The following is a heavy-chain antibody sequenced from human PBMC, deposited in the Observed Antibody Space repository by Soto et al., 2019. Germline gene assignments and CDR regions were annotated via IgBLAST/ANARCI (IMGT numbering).Heavy chain of an antibody. Sequence: QVQLVQSGAEVKKPGSSVKVSCKASGGTFSSYTISWVRQAPGQGLEWMGRIIPILGIANYAQKFQGRVTITADKSTSTDYMELRSLGSEDTAVYYCARGYGDQHYYYYYGMDVWGQGTTVTVSS. V-gene: IGHV1-69*02. J-gene: IGHJ6*02. CDR1: GGTFSSYT. CDR2: IIPILGIA. D-gene: IGHD4-17*01. CDR3: ARGYGDQHYYYYYGMDV.